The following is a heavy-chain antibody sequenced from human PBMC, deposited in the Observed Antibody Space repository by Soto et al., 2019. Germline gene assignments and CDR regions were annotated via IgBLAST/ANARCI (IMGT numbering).Heavy chain of an antibody. Sequence: ASETLSLTCTVSGGSISSGGYYWSWIRQHPGKGLEWIGYIYYSGSTYYNPSLKSRVTISVDTSKNQFSLKLSSVTAADTAVYYCARVGGRFIQSPIVPAAIRHPPGCWFDPWGQGTLVTVSS. D-gene: IGHD2-2*02. V-gene: IGHV4-31*03. CDR1: GGSISSGGYY. CDR3: ARVGGRFIQSPIVPAAIRHPPGCWFDP. J-gene: IGHJ5*02. CDR2: IYYSGST.